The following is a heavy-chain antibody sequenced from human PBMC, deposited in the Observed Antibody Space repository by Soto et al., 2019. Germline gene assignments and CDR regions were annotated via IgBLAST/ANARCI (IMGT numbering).Heavy chain of an antibody. CDR2: IYSGGRT. V-gene: IGHV3-53*01. D-gene: IGHD3-22*01. CDR1: WCTSGNNY. Sequence: PVVSLRLSWAASWCTSGNNYSSWVLQAPGKGLEWVSVIYSGGRTYYADSVKGRFIISRDNSKNTLYLQMNSLRAEDTAVYYCARVDYYDTSGYYLWGQGTLVTVSS. J-gene: IGHJ4*02. CDR3: ARVDYYDTSGYYL.